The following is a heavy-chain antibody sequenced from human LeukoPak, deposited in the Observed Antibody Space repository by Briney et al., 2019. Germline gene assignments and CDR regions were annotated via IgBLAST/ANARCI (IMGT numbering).Heavy chain of an antibody. J-gene: IGHJ5*02. CDR1: GYTFTSYG. D-gene: IGHD6-13*01. V-gene: IGHV1-18*01. CDR2: NSAYNGNT. Sequence: GASVKVSCKASGYTFTSYGISWVRQAPGQGLEWMGWNSAYNGNTNYAQKLQGRVTITTDTSTSTAYMELRSLRSDDTAVYYCARDGISSSWYSNWFDPWGQGTLVTVSS. CDR3: ARDGISSSWYSNWFDP.